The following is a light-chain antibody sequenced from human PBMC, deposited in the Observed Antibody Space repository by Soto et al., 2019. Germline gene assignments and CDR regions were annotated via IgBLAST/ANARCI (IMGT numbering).Light chain of an antibody. CDR2: AAS. J-gene: IGKJ1*01. Sequence: DIQMTQSPSSVSASVGDRVTITCRASQDISGWLDWFQQKPGKAPNLLIYAASILQSGVPSRFSGSGSGTDFTLTITYMQPEDCATYYCQQDNSFPWTLGQGTKVEL. CDR3: QQDNSFPWT. V-gene: IGKV1D-12*01. CDR1: QDISGW.